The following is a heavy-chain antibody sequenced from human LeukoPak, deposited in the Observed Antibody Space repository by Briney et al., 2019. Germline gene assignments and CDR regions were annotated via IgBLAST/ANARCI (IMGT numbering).Heavy chain of an antibody. J-gene: IGHJ5*02. CDR3: ARRDVLIVTLDP. CDR2: ISSSGSTI. Sequence: GGSPGLSCAASGFTFSDYYMSWIRQAPGKGLEWVSYISSSGSTIYYADSVKGRFTISRDNAKNSLYLQMNSLRAEDTAVYYCARRDVLIVTLDPWGQGTLVTVSS. CDR1: GFTFSDYY. V-gene: IGHV3-11*01. D-gene: IGHD3-16*02.